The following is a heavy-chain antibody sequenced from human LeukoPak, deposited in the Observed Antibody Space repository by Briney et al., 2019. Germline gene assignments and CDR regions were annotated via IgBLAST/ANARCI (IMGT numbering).Heavy chain of an antibody. CDR2: INTNTGNP. CDR1: GYTFTIYA. D-gene: IGHD4-17*01. CDR3: ARGSTSSAHDYGEYEVWFDP. V-gene: IGHV7-4-1*02. J-gene: IGHJ5*02. Sequence: ASVRVSCRASGYTFTIYAMNWVRQAPGQGIEWVGWINTNTGNPTYAQVFTGRFVFSLDTSVSTAYLQISSLKAEDTAVYYCARGSTSSAHDYGEYEVWFDPWGQGTLVTVSS.